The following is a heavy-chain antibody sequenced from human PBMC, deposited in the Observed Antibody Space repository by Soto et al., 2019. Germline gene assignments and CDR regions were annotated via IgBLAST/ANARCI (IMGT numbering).Heavy chain of an antibody. CDR2: IVVGSGNT. D-gene: IGHD5-12*01. V-gene: IGHV1-58*01. CDR3: AADLTYSGYDGAPYYYYGMDV. CDR1: GFTFTSSA. J-gene: IGHJ6*02. Sequence: GASVKVSCKASGFTFTSSAVQWVRQARGQRLEWIGWIVVGSGNTNYAQKFQERVTITRDMSTSTAYMELSSLRSEDTAVYYCAADLTYSGYDGAPYYYYGMDVWGQGTTVTVSS.